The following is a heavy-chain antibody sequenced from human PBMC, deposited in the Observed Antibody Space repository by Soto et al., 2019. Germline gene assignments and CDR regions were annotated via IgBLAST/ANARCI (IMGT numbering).Heavy chain of an antibody. D-gene: IGHD2-8*01. CDR3: ARHTKRGSYYYGMDV. J-gene: IGHJ6*02. Sequence: SETLSLTCTVSGGSISSYYWSWIRQPPGKGLEWIGYIYYSGSTSYNPSLKSRVTISVDTSKNQFSLKLSSVTAADTAVYYCARHTKRGSYYYGMDVWGQGTTVTVSS. CDR1: GGSISSYY. CDR2: IYYSGST. V-gene: IGHV4-59*08.